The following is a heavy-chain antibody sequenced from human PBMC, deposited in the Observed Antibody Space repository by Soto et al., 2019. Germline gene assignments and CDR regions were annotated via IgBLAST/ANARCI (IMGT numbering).Heavy chain of an antibody. CDR1: GGSFNTYA. J-gene: IGHJ2*01. D-gene: IGHD5-12*01. V-gene: IGHV1-69*13. CDR3: ARGNHRWLQLWYFDL. Sequence: SVKVSCKTSGGSFNTYAISWVRQAPGQGLEWVGGIIPVFGRVSYAQKFQGRVTITADASTSTAYMELSSLRSEDTAVYYCARGNHRWLQLWYFDLWGRGTLVTVSS. CDR2: IIPVFGRV.